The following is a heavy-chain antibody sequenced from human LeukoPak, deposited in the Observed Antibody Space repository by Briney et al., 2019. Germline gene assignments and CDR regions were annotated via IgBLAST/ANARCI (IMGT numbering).Heavy chain of an antibody. CDR2: IIPIFGTA. CDR3: ARDPLTSVGATIGHFQH. V-gene: IGHV1-69*05. Sequence: SVKVSCKASVGTFSSYAISWLRQAPGQPIEWMGRIIPIFGTANHAQKFQARVTITTDESTSTAYMELSSLTSEDTAVYYCARDPLTSVGATIGHFQHWGQGTLVTVSS. CDR1: VGTFSSYA. J-gene: IGHJ1*01. D-gene: IGHD1-26*01.